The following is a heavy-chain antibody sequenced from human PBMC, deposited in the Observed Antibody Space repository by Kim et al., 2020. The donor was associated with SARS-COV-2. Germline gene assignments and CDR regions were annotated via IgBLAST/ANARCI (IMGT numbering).Heavy chain of an antibody. CDR1: GGSFSGYY. CDR2: INHSGST. Sequence: SETLSLTCAVYGGSFSGYYWSWIRQPPGKGLEWIGEINHSGSTNYNPSLKSRVTISVDTSKNQFSLKLSSVTAADTAVYYCARDWKCDVVVAATLKGSNWFDPWGQGTLVTVSS. CDR3: ARDWKCDVVVAATLKGSNWFDP. J-gene: IGHJ5*02. D-gene: IGHD2-15*01. V-gene: IGHV4-34*01.